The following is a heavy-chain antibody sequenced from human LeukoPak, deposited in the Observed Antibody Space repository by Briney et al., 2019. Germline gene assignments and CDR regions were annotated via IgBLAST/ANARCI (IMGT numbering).Heavy chain of an antibody. D-gene: IGHD6-19*01. CDR2: IYYSGST. J-gene: IGHJ4*02. V-gene: IGHV4-39*07. Sequence: SETLSLTCPVSGGSISGSSYYWGWIRPPPGKGLGWIGSIYYSGSTYYNPSLKSRVTISVDTSKNQFSLKLSSVTAADTAVYYCARGSAWYFVYWGQGTLVTVSS. CDR1: GGSISGSSYY. CDR3: ARGSAWYFVY.